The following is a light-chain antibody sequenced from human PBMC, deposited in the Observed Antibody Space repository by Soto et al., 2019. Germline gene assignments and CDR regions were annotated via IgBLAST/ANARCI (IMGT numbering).Light chain of an antibody. J-gene: IGKJ1*01. CDR2: GTS. Sequence: EIVMTQSPATLSVSPGERATLSCRASQTVGSKLAWYQQKPGQVPRLLISGTSTRATGVPARFSGSGSGTEFTLPISSLQSEDFAVYYCQQYNNWPRTFGQGTKVEIK. CDR1: QTVGSK. V-gene: IGKV3-15*01. CDR3: QQYNNWPRT.